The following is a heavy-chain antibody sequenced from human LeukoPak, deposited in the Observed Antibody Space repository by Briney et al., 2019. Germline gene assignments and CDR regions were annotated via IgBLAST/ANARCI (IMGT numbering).Heavy chain of an antibody. V-gene: IGHV1-69*13. CDR1: GYTFTSYG. Sequence: ASVKVSCKASGYTFTSYGISWVRQAPGQGLEWMGGIIPIFGTANYAQKFQGRVTITADESTSTAYMELSSLRSEDTAGYYCARATLERCSGVSCYLDYYNYYGMDAGGQGPRSPSPQ. J-gene: IGHJ6*01. D-gene: IGHD2-15*01. CDR2: IIPIFGTA. CDR3: ARATLERCSGVSCYLDYYNYYGMDA.